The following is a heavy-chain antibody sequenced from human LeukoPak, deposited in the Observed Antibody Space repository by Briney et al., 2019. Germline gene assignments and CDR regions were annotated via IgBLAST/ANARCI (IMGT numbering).Heavy chain of an antibody. V-gene: IGHV1-69*06. Sequence: ASVKVSCKASGGTFSSYAISWVRQAPGQGVEWMGGIIPIFGTANYAQKVRGRVTVTADTSTSTVYMELRSLRSDDTAVYYCARYYCSTTSCSPEGWHFDLWGRGTLVTVSS. J-gene: IGHJ2*01. CDR2: IIPIFGTA. CDR3: ARYYCSTTSCSPEGWHFDL. CDR1: GGTFSSYA. D-gene: IGHD2-2*01.